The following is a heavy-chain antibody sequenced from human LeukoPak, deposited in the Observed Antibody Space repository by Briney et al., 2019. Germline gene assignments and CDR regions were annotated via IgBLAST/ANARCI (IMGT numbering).Heavy chain of an antibody. CDR3: ARAPYGDNGYTAEVADY. Sequence: SQTLSLTCAISGDSVSSNSAAWNWIRQSPSRGLEWLGRTYYRSKWYNDYAVSVKSRITINPDTSKNQFSLQLNSVTPEDTAVYYCARAPYGDNGYTAEVADYWGQGTLVTVSS. CDR2: TYYRSKWYN. J-gene: IGHJ4*02. D-gene: IGHD3-16*01. V-gene: IGHV6-1*01. CDR1: GDSVSSNSAA.